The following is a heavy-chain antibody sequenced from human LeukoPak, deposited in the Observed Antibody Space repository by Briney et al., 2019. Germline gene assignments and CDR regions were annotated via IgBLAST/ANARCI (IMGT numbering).Heavy chain of an antibody. J-gene: IGHJ5*02. V-gene: IGHV3-23*01. D-gene: IGHD6-13*01. Sequence: GGTLRLSSAASGVTLNTYPMAWGRQGPGKGLERISRISGRGTSTFYADSAKRRVAISRANSNNTLYLHINSMRVENTAVYYCAKYDLSSSWTRTGLYHWGQGTLVTVSS. CDR2: ISGRGTST. CDR3: AKYDLSSSWTRTGLYH. CDR1: GVTLNTYP.